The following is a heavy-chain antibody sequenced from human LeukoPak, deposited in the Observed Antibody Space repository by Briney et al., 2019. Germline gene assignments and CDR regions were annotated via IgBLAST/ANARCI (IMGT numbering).Heavy chain of an antibody. V-gene: IGHV4-59*08. J-gene: IGHJ4*02. CDR3: ARSRGKRFDTALGY. CDR2: IYYSGST. CDR1: GGSISSYY. D-gene: IGHD5-18*01. Sequence: SETLSLTCTVSGGSISSYYWSWIRQPSGKGLEWIGYIYYSGSTNYNPSLKSRVTISVDTSKNQFSLRLSSVTAADTAVYYCARSRGKRFDTALGYWGQGTLVTVSS.